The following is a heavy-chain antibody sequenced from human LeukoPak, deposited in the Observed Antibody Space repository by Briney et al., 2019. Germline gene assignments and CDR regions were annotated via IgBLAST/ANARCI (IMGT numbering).Heavy chain of an antibody. CDR3: ARGNRSDFHSYESGTYYNAPFDY. CDR2: INHSGKT. CDR1: RWSFSGYY. Sequence: QPSETLSLTCAVYRWSFSGYYWSWIRQSPGKGPQWIGEINHSGKTNYNPSLKSRVTISVDTSKNQFSLKLSSVTAADTAVYYCARGNRSDFHSYESGTYYNAPFDYWGQGTLVTVSS. V-gene: IGHV4-34*01. D-gene: IGHD3-10*01. J-gene: IGHJ4*02.